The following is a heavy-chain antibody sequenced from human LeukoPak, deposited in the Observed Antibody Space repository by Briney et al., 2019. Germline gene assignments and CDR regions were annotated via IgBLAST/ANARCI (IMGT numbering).Heavy chain of an antibody. CDR2: ISAYNGNT. CDR1: GYTFTSYG. Sequence: ASVKVSCKASGYTFTSYGISWVRQAPGQGLEXXXXISAYNGNTNYAQKLQGRVTMTTDTSTSTAYMELRSLRSDDTAVYYCARDDYRAYYYYGMDVWGQGTTVTVSS. D-gene: IGHD4-11*01. CDR3: ARDDYRAYYYYGMDV. J-gene: IGHJ6*02. V-gene: IGHV1-18*01.